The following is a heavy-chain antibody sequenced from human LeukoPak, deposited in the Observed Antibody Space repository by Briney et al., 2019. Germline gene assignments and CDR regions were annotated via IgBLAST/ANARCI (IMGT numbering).Heavy chain of an antibody. D-gene: IGHD6-19*01. V-gene: IGHV4-39*01. CDR1: GGSISSSNYY. J-gene: IGHJ4*02. Sequence: SETLSLTCTVSGGSISSSNYYWGWIRPPPGKGLEWIASMYYSGSTFYNPSLKSRVTISVDTSKNQFSLRLSSETAADTAVYYCASLRSLMTLAGLDSWGQGTLVTVSS. CDR2: MYYSGST. CDR3: ASLRSLMTLAGLDS.